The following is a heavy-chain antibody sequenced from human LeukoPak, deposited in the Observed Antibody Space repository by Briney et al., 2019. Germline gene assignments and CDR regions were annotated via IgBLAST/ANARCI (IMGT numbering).Heavy chain of an antibody. CDR2: IYYSGST. V-gene: IGHV4-61*08. D-gene: IGHD6-19*01. Sequence: SETLSLTCTVSGGSVSSGDYYWSWIRQPPGKGLEWIGYIYYSGSTNHNPSLESRVTISVDTSKNQFSLKLSSVTATDTAVYYCARPYSSGWYGASRDAFDIWGQGTMVTVSS. CDR1: GGSVSSGDYY. J-gene: IGHJ3*02. CDR3: ARPYSSGWYGASRDAFDI.